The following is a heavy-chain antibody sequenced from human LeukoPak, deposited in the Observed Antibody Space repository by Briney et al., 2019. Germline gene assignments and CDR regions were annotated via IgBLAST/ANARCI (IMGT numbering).Heavy chain of an antibody. J-gene: IGHJ6*02. V-gene: IGHV3-30*03. CDR3: ATSASRHCSSTSCYYYYGMDV. Sequence: GGSLRLSCAASAFTFSSYGMHWVRQAPGKGLEWVAVISYDGSNKYYADSVKGRFTISRDNSKNTLYLQMNSLRAEDTAVYYCATSASRHCSSTSCYYYYGMDVWGQGTTVTVSS. CDR1: AFTFSSYG. CDR2: ISYDGSNK. D-gene: IGHD2-2*01.